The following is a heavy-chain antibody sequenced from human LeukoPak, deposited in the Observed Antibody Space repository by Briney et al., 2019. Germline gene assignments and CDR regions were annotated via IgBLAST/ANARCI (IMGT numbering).Heavy chain of an antibody. D-gene: IGHD6-13*01. CDR1: GYTFTSYG. J-gene: IGHJ5*02. CDR2: ISAYNGNT. Sequence: ASVKVSCKASGYTFTSYGIGWVRQAPGQGLEWMGWISAYNGNTNYAQKLQGRVTMTTDTSTSTAYMELRSLRSDDTAVYYCARPIVAAGSNWFDPWGQGTLVTVSS. V-gene: IGHV1-18*01. CDR3: ARPIVAAGSNWFDP.